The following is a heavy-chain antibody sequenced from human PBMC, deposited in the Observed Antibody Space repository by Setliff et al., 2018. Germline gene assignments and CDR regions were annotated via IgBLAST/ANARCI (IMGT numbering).Heavy chain of an antibody. D-gene: IGHD2-8*01. CDR1: GYTFAESI. V-gene: IGHV1-18*04. CDR2: IGVYTGHT. Sequence: GASVKVSCKASGYTFAESIVSWVRQAPGQGLEWMGWIGVYTGHTSFAQKFEDRVSMSTDKSTDMAYMELRGLRFDDTAVYYCLRLVRYCSRTTCQRTPGGEVWGQGTLVTVSS. CDR3: LRLVRYCSRTTCQRTPGGEV. J-gene: IGHJ4*02.